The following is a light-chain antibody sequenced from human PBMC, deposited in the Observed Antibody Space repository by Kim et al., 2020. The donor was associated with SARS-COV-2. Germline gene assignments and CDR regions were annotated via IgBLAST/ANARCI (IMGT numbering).Light chain of an antibody. CDR2: DAS. CDR1: QSVRSNK. CDR3: QQFAGSPLYS. Sequence: SPGERAPLSCRASQSVRSNKLAWYQQKPGQAPRLLIYDASNRATGIPDRFSGSGSGTDFTLTITRLEPEDFAVYYCQQFAGSPLYSFGQGTKLEI. J-gene: IGKJ2*03. V-gene: IGKV3-20*01.